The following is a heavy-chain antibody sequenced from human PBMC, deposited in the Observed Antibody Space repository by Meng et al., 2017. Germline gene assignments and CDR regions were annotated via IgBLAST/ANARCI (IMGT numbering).Heavy chain of an antibody. Sequence: QIPLQQAGPGLWKPSQTLPLSCAISGDSVSSNSAAWNWIRQSPSRGLEWLGRAYYRSKWYHDYAESVKSRISIDPDTSKNQFSLQLRSVTPEDSAVYYCARGSYSFDSWGQRTLVTVSS. CDR1: GDSVSSNSAA. V-gene: IGHV6-1*01. CDR2: AYYRSKWYH. CDR3: ARGSYSFDS. J-gene: IGHJ4*02. D-gene: IGHD1-26*01.